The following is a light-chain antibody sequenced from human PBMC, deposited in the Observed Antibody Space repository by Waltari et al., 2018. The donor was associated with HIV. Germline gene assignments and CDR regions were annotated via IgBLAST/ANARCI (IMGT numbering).Light chain of an antibody. CDR2: RNH. CDR3: AAWDASLHVV. CDR1: SSNIGTNT. Sequence: QSVLTQPPSASGTLGQGVTIPWFGSSSNIGTNTVNWYQHLPGAAPKLIIFRNHQRPSGVPDRFSGSQSGTSAFLTITGLLPGDEATYYCAAWDASLHVVFGGGTQLTVL. J-gene: IGLJ2*01. V-gene: IGLV1-44*01.